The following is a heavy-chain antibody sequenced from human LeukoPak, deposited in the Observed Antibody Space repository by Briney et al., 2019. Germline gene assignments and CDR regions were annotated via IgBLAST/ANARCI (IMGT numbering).Heavy chain of an antibody. V-gene: IGHV3-23*01. J-gene: IGHJ4*02. D-gene: IGHD2-8*02. Sequence: TGGSLRLSCAASGXTFSSYAVSWVRQAPGKGLEWVSTISGNGRSTYYGDSVKGRFTISRDNSKNTLSLQMDSLRAEDTAVYYCAKEYYVLLVYALGGSFDYWGRGTLVTVSS. CDR2: ISGNGRST. CDR3: AKEYYVLLVYALGGSFDY. CDR1: GXTFSSYA.